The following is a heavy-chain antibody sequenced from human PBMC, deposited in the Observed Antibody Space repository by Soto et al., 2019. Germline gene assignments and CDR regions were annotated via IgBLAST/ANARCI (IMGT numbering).Heavy chain of an antibody. J-gene: IGHJ6*03. CDR3: ARMVRGSTVGYDYDMDV. D-gene: IGHD3-10*01. CDR2: ISPYNGDT. CDR1: GYTFTSHG. V-gene: IGHV1-18*01. Sequence: QVQLVQSGAEVKKPGASVKVSCKTSGYTFTSHGISWVRQAPGQGLEWMGWISPYNGDTNYAQKLQGRVSVTTDSSTRTAYMELRSLRSEDTAVYYCARMVRGSTVGYDYDMDVWGKGTTVTVSS.